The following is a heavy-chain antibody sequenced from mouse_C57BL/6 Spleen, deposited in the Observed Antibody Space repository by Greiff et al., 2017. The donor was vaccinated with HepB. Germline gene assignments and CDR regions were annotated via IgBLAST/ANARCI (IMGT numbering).Heavy chain of an antibody. Sequence: VQLKESGGDLVKPGGSLKLSCAASGFTFSSYGMSWVRQTSDKRLEWVATISSGGSYTYYPDSVKGRFTISRDNAKNTLYLQMSSLKSEDTAMYYCATSFDYWGQGTTLTVSS. CDR3: ATSFDY. V-gene: IGHV5-6*01. CDR1: GFTFSSYG. J-gene: IGHJ2*01. CDR2: ISSGGSYT.